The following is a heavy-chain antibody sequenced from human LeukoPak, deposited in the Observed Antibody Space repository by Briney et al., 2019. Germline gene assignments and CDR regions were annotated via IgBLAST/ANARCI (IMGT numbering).Heavy chain of an antibody. CDR1: GFTFSSYA. D-gene: IGHD3-9*01. V-gene: IGHV3-23*01. CDR3: AKDQYYDILTGYYPHYYYYGIDV. Sequence: GGSLRLSCAASGFTFSSYAMSWVRQAPGKGLEWVSAISGSGGSTYYADSVKGRFTISRDNSKNTLYLQMNSLRAEDTAVYYCAKDQYYDILTGYYPHYYYYGIDVWGQGTTVTVSS. J-gene: IGHJ6*02. CDR2: ISGSGGST.